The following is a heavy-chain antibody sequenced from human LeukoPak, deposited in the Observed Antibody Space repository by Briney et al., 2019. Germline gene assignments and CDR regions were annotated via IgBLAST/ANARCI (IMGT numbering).Heavy chain of an antibody. D-gene: IGHD6-19*01. CDR3: ARVPQWLVQRYFDY. J-gene: IGHJ4*02. Sequence: KXSCXAXGYTFTXXAMHWVRQAPGQRXEWMGWINAGNGNTKYSQKFQGRVTITRDTSASTAYMELSSLRSEDTAVYYCARVPQWLVQRYFDYWGQGTLVTVSS. CDR2: INAGNGNT. CDR1: GYTFTXXA. V-gene: IGHV1-3*01.